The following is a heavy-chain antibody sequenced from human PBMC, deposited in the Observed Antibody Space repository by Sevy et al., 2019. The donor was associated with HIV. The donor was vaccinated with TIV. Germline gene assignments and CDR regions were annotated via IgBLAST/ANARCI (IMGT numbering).Heavy chain of an antibody. V-gene: IGHV3-30*04. CDR3: ARDLIGRSYSQSLDY. D-gene: IGHD1-26*01. J-gene: IGHJ4*02. CDR1: GFTFSSHA. Sequence: GESLKISCAASGFTFSSHAMHWVRQAPGKGLDWVAVISSDGNSQYSADSVKGRFTISRDNSKNTLYLQMDSLRVEDTAVYYCARDLIGRSYSQSLDYWGQGTLVTVSS. CDR2: ISSDGNSQ.